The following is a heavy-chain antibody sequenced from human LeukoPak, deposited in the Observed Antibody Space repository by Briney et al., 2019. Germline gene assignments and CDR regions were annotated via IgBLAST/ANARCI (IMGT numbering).Heavy chain of an antibody. CDR2: ISAYNGNT. V-gene: IGHV1-18*01. Sequence: ASVKVSCKASGYTFTSYGISWVGQAPGQGLEWMGWISAYNGNTNYGQKFQGRVTMTTDTSTDTAYMELRSLRSDDTAMYYCARANNWNYALGYWGQGTLVTVSS. D-gene: IGHD1-7*01. CDR3: ARANNWNYALGY. CDR1: GYTFTSYG. J-gene: IGHJ4*02.